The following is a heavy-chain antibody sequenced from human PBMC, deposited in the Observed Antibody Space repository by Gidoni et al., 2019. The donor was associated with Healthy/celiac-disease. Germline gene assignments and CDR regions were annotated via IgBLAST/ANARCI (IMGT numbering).Heavy chain of an antibody. D-gene: IGHD2-2*01. CDR3: ARVPHCSSTSCYVAYSSGFYYYYMDV. V-gene: IGHV1-18*01. J-gene: IGHJ6*03. CDR2: ISAYNGNT. Sequence: QVQLVQSGAEVKKPGASVKVSCKASGYTFTSYGISWVRQAPGKGLEWRGWISAYNGNTNYAQKLQGRVTMTTYTSTSTAYMELRSLRSDDTAVYYCARVPHCSSTSCYVAYSSGFYYYYMDVWGKGTTVTVSS. CDR1: GYTFTSYG.